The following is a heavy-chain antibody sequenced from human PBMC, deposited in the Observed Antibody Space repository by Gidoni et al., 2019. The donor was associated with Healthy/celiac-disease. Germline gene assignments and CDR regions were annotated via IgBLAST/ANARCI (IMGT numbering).Heavy chain of an antibody. Sequence: QVQLQESGPGLVKPSETLSLTCTVSGGSVSSGSYYWSWIRQPPGKGLEWIGYINDRGSTNYNPSLKRRVPISVDTNKNQFPRKLSSGTAADTAVYYCAGGSSSAHDYWGQGTLVTVSS. CDR3: AGGSSSAHDY. J-gene: IGHJ4*02. CDR2: INDRGST. V-gene: IGHV4-61*01. D-gene: IGHD6-6*01. CDR1: GGSVSSGSYY.